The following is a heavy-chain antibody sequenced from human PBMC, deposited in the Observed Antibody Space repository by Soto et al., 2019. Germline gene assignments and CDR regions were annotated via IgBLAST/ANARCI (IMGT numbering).Heavy chain of an antibody. D-gene: IGHD3-10*01. Sequence: QVQLQESGPGLVKPSQTLSLTCTVSGDSISSGGHYWSWIRQHPGKGLEWIGHIYHSGSTYYNPSLKSRFIISVDTSKNQFSLKLNSVTAADTAVYYCAREGFGELWEGSWFDPRGQGTQVTVSS. V-gene: IGHV4-31*03. CDR3: AREGFGELWEGSWFDP. CDR2: IYHSGST. J-gene: IGHJ5*02. CDR1: GDSISSGGHY.